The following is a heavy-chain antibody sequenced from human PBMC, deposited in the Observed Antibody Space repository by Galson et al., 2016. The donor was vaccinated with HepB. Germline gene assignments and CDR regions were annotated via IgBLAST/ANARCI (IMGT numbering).Heavy chain of an antibody. CDR2: ISSDGSIK. CDR3: ARELSVVRSTADFHGMDV. J-gene: IGHJ6*02. CDR1: GFTFSSYA. Sequence: SLRLSCAASGFTFSSYAMHWVRQAPGKGLEWVAVISSDGSIKYSAESVKGRFTVSRDNSKNTLYLQMNSLRAEDTAVYYCARELSVVRSTADFHGMDVWGQGTTVTVSS. D-gene: IGHD4-23*01. V-gene: IGHV3-30-3*01.